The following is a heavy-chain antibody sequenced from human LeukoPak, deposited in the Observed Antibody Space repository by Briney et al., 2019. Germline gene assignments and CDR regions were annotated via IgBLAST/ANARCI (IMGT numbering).Heavy chain of an antibody. V-gene: IGHV3-23*01. D-gene: IGHD5-18*01. Sequence: GGSLRLSCAASGFTFSSYAKSWVRQAPGKGLEWVSAISGSGGSTYYADSVKGRFTISRNNSKNTLYLQMNSLRAEDTAVYYCAKDRPGYSYGYRWGQGTLVTVSS. CDR2: ISGSGGST. J-gene: IGHJ5*02. CDR1: GFTFSSYA. CDR3: AKDRPGYSYGYR.